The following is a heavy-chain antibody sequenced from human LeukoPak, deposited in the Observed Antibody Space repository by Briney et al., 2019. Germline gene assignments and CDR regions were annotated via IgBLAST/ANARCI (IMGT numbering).Heavy chain of an antibody. J-gene: IGHJ4*02. CDR1: GFTFGDYA. V-gene: IGHV3-49*03. D-gene: IGHD3-22*01. Sequence: GESLRLSCTASGFTFGDYAMSWFRQAPGKGLEWVGFIRSKAYGGTTGYAASVKGRFTISRDDSKSIAYLQMNSLKTEDTAVYYCAQYYYDSSGYFDYWGQGTLVTVSS. CDR2: IRSKAYGGTT. CDR3: AQYYYDSSGYFDY.